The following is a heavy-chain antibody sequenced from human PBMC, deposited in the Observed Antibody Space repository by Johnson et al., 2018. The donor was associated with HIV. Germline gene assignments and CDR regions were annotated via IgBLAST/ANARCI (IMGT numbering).Heavy chain of an antibody. V-gene: IGHV3-30*03. CDR3: AAGGRTEAVA. CDR1: GFTFSSYG. J-gene: IGHJ3*01. Sequence: QVQLVESGGGVVQPGRSLRLSCAASGFTFSSYGMHWVRQAPGKGLEWVAVMSAGGNNKYYADSVKGRITISRDNDKNSLYLQMNSLRAEDTAVYYCAAGGRTEAVAWGQGTMVTVSS. CDR2: MSAGGNNK. D-gene: IGHD3-16*01.